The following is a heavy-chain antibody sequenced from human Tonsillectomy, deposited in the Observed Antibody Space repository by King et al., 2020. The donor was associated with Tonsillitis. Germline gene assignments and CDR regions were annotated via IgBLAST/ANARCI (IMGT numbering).Heavy chain of an antibody. J-gene: IGHJ4*02. V-gene: IGHV3-11*01. CDR2: ISSRGTTI. Sequence: VQLVESGGGLFKPGGSLRLSCAASVFTFSDHYMTWIRQAPGKGLGWVSYISSRGTTIYSADSVKGRFTISRDNAKNSLYLQMNSLRAEDTAVYYCARGDCTRTSCYFDYWGQGTLVTVSS. D-gene: IGHD2-2*01. CDR3: ARGDCTRTSCYFDY. CDR1: VFTFSDHY.